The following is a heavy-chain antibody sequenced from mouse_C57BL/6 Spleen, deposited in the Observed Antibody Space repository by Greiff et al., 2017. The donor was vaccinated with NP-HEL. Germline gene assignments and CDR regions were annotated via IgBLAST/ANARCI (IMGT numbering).Heavy chain of an antibody. CDR2: ISSGSSTI. CDR1: GFTFSDYG. D-gene: IGHD2-14*01. Sequence: EVKLVESGGGLVKPGGSLKLSCAASGFTFSDYGMHWVRQAPEKGLEWVAYISSGSSTIYYADTVKGRFTISRDNAKNTLFLQMTSLRSEDTDMYYYERSTPLPPYAMDYWGQGTSVTVSS. CDR3: ERSTPLPPYAMDY. J-gene: IGHJ4*01. V-gene: IGHV5-17*01.